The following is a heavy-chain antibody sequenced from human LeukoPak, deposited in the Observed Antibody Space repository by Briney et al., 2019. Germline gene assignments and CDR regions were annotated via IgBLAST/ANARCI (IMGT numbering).Heavy chain of an antibody. J-gene: IGHJ2*01. CDR1: GGSISSGGYY. CDR2: FYHGGST. Sequence: SQTLSLTCTVSGGSISSGGYYWSWIRQAPGKGLEWIGYFYHGGSTSYNPSLRSRVTISVDGSKNQFSLKLTSVTAADTAVYYCARSAFAEGYFDLWGRGTLVTASS. V-gene: IGHV4-30-2*01. CDR3: ARSAFAEGYFDL.